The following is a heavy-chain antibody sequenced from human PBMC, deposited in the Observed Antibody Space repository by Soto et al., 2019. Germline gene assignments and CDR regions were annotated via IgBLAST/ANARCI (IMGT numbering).Heavy chain of an antibody. V-gene: IGHV5-51*01. CDR3: ASRGTYSSGWVY. J-gene: IGHJ4*02. CDR1: GYIFCSYW. CDR2: THGGDANT. D-gene: IGHD6-19*01. Sequence: PGESLKISCNGSGYIFCSYWIGWARQMPGKGLEWMGITHGGDANTRYSPSFEGQVTISTDKSITTAYLQWSGLEASDTAMYYCASRGTYSSGWVYWGQGSLITVSS.